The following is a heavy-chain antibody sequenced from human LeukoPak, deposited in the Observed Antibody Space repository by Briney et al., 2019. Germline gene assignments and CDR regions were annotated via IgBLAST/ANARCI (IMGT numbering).Heavy chain of an antibody. CDR3: ARGSGYNGTAY. J-gene: IGHJ4*02. V-gene: IGHV4-34*01. D-gene: IGHD5-24*01. Sequence: SETLSLTCAVYGGSFSGYYWSWIRQPPGKGLEWIGEINHSGSTNYNPSLKSRVTISVDTSKNRFSLKLSSVTAADTAVYYCARGSGYNGTAYWGQGTLVTVSS. CDR2: INHSGST. CDR1: GGSFSGYY.